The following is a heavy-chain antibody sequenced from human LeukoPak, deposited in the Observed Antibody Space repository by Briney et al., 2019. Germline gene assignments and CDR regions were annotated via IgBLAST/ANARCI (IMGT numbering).Heavy chain of an antibody. Sequence: ASVKVSCKASGYTFTGHYMHWVRQAPGQGLEWMGWINPNNGDTNYAQKFQGRVTMTRDTSISTAYMEVSRLRSDDTAVYYCARGKSGYSSGWYGRVSFDYWGQGTLVTVSS. J-gene: IGHJ4*02. CDR3: ARGKSGYSSGWYGRVSFDY. CDR1: GYTFTGHY. V-gene: IGHV1-2*02. D-gene: IGHD6-19*01. CDR2: INPNNGDT.